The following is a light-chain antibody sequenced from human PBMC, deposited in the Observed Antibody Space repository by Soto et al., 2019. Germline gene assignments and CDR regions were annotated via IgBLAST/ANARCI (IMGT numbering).Light chain of an antibody. V-gene: IGLV2-23*01. CDR2: EST. Sequence: QSVLTQPASVSGSPGQSITISCTGTSSDVGSYNLVSWYQHHPGKAPKLMIYESTKRPSGVSNRFSGSKSGNTASLTISGLQDEDEADYYCCSYAGSSPYVFGTGTKLTVL. J-gene: IGLJ1*01. CDR3: CSYAGSSPYV. CDR1: SSDVGSYNL.